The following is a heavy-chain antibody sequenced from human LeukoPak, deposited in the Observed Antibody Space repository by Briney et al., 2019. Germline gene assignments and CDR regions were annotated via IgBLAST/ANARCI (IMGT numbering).Heavy chain of an antibody. Sequence: SETLSLTCAVSGYSISSGYYWGWIRQPPGKGLEWIGGINHSGSTNYNPSLKSRVTISVDTSKNQFSLKLSSVTAADTAVYYCARYRIAAAGKESFDYWGQGTLVTVSS. CDR2: INHSGST. V-gene: IGHV4-38-2*01. D-gene: IGHD6-13*01. CDR3: ARYRIAAAGKESFDY. J-gene: IGHJ4*02. CDR1: GYSISSGYY.